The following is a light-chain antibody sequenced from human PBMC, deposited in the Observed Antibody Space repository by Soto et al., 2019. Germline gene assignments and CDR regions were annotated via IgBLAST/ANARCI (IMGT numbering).Light chain of an antibody. Sequence: EVVLTQSPGTLSLSPGESATLSCRASQSVSSNYLAWYQQKPDQAPRLLIYGVSTRATGIPDRFSGSGSGTDFSLTIRRLEPEDFALYYCQQYFTSPLTFGGGTKVEIK. CDR1: QSVSSNY. CDR2: GVS. CDR3: QQYFTSPLT. V-gene: IGKV3-20*01. J-gene: IGKJ4*01.